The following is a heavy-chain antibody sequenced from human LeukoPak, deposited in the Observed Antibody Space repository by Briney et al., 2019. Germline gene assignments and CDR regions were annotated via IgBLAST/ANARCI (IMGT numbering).Heavy chain of an antibody. D-gene: IGHD2-2*01. V-gene: IGHV1-2*02. CDR1: GYTFTGYY. Sequence: ASVKVSCKASGYTFTGYYMHWVRQAPGQGLEWMGWINPNSGGTNYAQKFQGRVTMTRVTSISTAYMELSRLRSEDTAVYYCARRSSTSCGSCLGFWGQGTLVTVSS. CDR3: ARRSSTSCGSCLGF. CDR2: INPNSGGT. J-gene: IGHJ4*02.